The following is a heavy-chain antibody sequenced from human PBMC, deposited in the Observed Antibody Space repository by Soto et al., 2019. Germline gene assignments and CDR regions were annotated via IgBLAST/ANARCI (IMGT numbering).Heavy chain of an antibody. CDR1: GFTFSSYA. V-gene: IGHV3-23*01. J-gene: IGHJ3*01. CDR3: ARGDYHDTSGPFSDAFDV. CDR2: LSGSGGTT. D-gene: IGHD3-22*01. Sequence: TGGSLRLSCAASGFTFSSYAMSWVRQTPGKGLEWVSTLSGSGGTTYYADSVKGQFTISRDNSKSTLYLQMNSLRAEDTAVYYCARGDYHDTSGPFSDAFDVWGQGTMVTVSS.